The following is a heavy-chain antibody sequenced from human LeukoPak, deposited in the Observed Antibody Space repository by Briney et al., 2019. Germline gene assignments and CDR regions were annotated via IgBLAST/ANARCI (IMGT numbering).Heavy chain of an antibody. CDR3: ARARRDFWSGYYDAFDI. CDR1: GYTFTSYD. D-gene: IGHD3-3*01. V-gene: IGHV1-2*02. J-gene: IGHJ3*02. CDR2: INPNSGGT. Sequence: ASVKVSCKASGYTFTSYDLIWVRQAPGQGLEWMGWINPNSGGTNYAQKFQGRVTMTRDTSISTAYMELSRLRSDDTAVYYCARARRDFWSGYYDAFDIWGQGTMVTVSS.